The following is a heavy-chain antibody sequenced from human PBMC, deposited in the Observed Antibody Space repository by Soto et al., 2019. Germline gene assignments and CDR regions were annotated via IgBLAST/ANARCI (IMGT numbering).Heavy chain of an antibody. J-gene: IGHJ6*02. Sequence: GESLKISCKGSGYSFTSYWIGWVPQMPGKGLEWMGTIYPADSDTRYSPSFQGQVTISADKSISTAYPQWSSLQASDTYMYYCARHCSYYDFWSGDYGGHCYYYCCKEGRGQGTRVTVSS. CDR2: IYPADSDT. CDR1: GYSFTSYW. CDR3: ARHCSYYDFWSGDYGGHCYYYCCKEG. D-gene: IGHD3-3*01. V-gene: IGHV5-51*01.